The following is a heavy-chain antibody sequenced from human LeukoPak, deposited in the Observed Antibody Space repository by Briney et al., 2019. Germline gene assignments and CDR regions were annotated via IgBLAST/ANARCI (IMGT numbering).Heavy chain of an antibody. CDR2: INTNTGHP. Sequence: GASVTVSCTASGYTFSSCAMNWVRQAPGQGLEWMGWINTNTGHPTYAQGFTGRFVFSLDTSVSTAYLQISSLKPEDTAVYYCARDTAMVEFDYWGQGTLVAVSS. CDR3: ARDTAMVEFDY. CDR1: GYTFSSCA. D-gene: IGHD5-18*01. V-gene: IGHV7-4-1*02. J-gene: IGHJ4*02.